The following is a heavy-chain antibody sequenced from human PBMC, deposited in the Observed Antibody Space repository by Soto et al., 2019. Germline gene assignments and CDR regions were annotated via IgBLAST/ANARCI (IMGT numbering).Heavy chain of an antibody. J-gene: IGHJ6*02. CDR2: ISLSGSTI. Sequence: PGVSLRLSCAASGFAFSNYEMNWVRQAPGKGLEWVSYISLSGSTIYYADSVKGRFTISRDNSKNTLYLQMNSLRAEDTAVYYCAGDEFSPNIFGVVITIHYYYYGMDVWGQGTTVTVSS. D-gene: IGHD3-3*01. CDR3: AGDEFSPNIFGVVITIHYYYYGMDV. V-gene: IGHV3-48*03. CDR1: GFAFSNYE.